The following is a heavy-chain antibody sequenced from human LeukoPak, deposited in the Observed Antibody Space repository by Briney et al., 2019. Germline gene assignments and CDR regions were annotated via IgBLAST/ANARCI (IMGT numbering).Heavy chain of an antibody. V-gene: IGHV3-7*03. D-gene: IGHD1-20*01. Sequence: GGSLRLSCAASGFTFSRHWMTWVRQAPGKGLEWVANIKEDGSRRNYVDSVKGRFTISRDNTKNSLYLQMNSLRAEDTAVYYCARRRYNWNAIDYWGQGTLVTVSS. CDR1: GFTFSRHW. CDR3: ARRRYNWNAIDY. CDR2: IKEDGSRR. J-gene: IGHJ4*02.